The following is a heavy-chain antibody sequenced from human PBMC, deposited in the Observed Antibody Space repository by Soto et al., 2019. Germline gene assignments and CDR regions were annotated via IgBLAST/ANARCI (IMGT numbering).Heavy chain of an antibody. CDR1: GFTFSSYE. V-gene: IGHV3-48*03. Sequence: XGSLRLACTASGFTFSSYEINWVRQAPGKGLEWISYISSAGNNIYYADSVKGRFTISRGNARNSLYLQMHSLRAEDTAVYFCARGYSGGWSRGGYFDYWGQGTLVTVSS. CDR3: ARGYSGGWSRGGYFDY. CDR2: ISSAGNNI. D-gene: IGHD6-19*01. J-gene: IGHJ4*02.